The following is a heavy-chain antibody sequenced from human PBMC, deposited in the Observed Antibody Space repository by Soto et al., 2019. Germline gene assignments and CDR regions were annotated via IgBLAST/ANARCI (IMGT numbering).Heavy chain of an antibody. Sequence: QVQLVESGGGVVQPGRSLRLSCVASGFTFSNYGMHWVRQAPGKGLEWVAVIWSDGNKEYYADSVKGRFTISRDNSKNTLFLQMNSLRAEDTAVYFCANGGTEYFPHWGPGTLVSVSS. D-gene: IGHD3-3*01. CDR2: IWSDGNKE. V-gene: IGHV3-33*06. CDR3: ANGGTEYFPH. CDR1: GFTFSNYG. J-gene: IGHJ1*01.